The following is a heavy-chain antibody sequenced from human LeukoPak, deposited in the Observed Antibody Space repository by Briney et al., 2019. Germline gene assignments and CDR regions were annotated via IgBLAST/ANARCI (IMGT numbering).Heavy chain of an antibody. CDR3: ARGYSSGWYQWGMDV. CDR1: GGSISSYY. J-gene: IGHJ6*02. V-gene: IGHV4-4*07. Sequence: SETLSLTCTVSGGSISSYYWSWIRQPAGKGLEWIGRIYTSGSTNYNPSLKSRVTMSVDTSKNQFSLKLSSVTAADTAVYYCARGYSSGWYQWGMDVWGQGTTVTVSS. CDR2: IYTSGST. D-gene: IGHD6-19*01.